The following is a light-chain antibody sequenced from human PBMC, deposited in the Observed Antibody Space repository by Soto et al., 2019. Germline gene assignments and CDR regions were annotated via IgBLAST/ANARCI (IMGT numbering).Light chain of an antibody. CDR1: QSGSSN. V-gene: IGKV3-15*01. CDR2: VAS. CDR3: QQYNVWPLT. Sequence: EIVMTQSPATLSVSPGERATLSCRASQSGSSNLAWYKQKPGQTPKLLIYVASTRATGIPARFSGSGSETEFTLTISSLQSEDFAVYYCQQYNVWPLTFGGGTKVEFK. J-gene: IGKJ4*01.